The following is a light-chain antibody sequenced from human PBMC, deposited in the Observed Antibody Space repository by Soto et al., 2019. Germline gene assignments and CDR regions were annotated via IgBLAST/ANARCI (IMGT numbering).Light chain of an antibody. CDR1: SSDVGGYNY. J-gene: IGLJ1*01. CDR2: DVS. V-gene: IGLV2-14*01. Sequence: QSALSQPASPSESPGQSINISCTGTSSDVGGYNYVSWYQQHPGKAPKLMIYDVSNRPSGVSNRFSGSKSGNTASLTISGLQAEDEADYYCSSYTSSSVYVFGTGTKVTVL. CDR3: SSYTSSSVYV.